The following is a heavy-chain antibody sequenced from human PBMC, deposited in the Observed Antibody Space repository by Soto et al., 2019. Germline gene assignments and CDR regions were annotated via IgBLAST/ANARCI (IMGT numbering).Heavy chain of an antibody. CDR3: ASLGYCSGGSCLLDYYYYYGMDV. D-gene: IGHD2-15*01. CDR1: GGTFSSYA. V-gene: IGHV1-69*01. CDR2: IIPIFGTA. J-gene: IGHJ6*02. Sequence: VKVSCKASGGTFSSYAISWVRQAPGQGLEWMGGIIPIFGTANYAQKFQGRVTITADESTSTAYMELSSLRSEDTAVYYCASLGYCSGGSCLLDYYYYYGMDVWGQGTTVTVSS.